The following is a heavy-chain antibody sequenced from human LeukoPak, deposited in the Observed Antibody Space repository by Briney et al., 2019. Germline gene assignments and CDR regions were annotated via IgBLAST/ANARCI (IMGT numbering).Heavy chain of an antibody. CDR3: ARTGFSGSFGL. D-gene: IGHD1-26*01. V-gene: IGHV4-38-2*02. CDR2: SYHSGST. CDR1: GYSISSGYY. Sequence: SETLSLTCTVSGYSISSGYYWGWIRPPPGKRLEWIGNSYHSGSTYYNPSLKNRVTISVDTSNNQFSLNLSSVTAADAAVYYCARTGFSGSFGLWGQGALVTVSS. J-gene: IGHJ5*02.